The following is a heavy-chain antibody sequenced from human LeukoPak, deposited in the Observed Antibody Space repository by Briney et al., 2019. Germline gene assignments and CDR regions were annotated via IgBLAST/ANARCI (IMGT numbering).Heavy chain of an antibody. J-gene: IGHJ4*02. V-gene: IGHV4-30-2*01. CDR3: AREGGY. Sequence: PSETLSLTWTVAGGSISSGGYYWRWIRQPPGKGLEWIGYIYHSARTYSNPPLKSPITISVDMSKTQFYLKLRTVTATATAVCFCAREGGYWGQGNLVTVSS. CDR2: IYHSART. CDR1: GGSISSGGYY.